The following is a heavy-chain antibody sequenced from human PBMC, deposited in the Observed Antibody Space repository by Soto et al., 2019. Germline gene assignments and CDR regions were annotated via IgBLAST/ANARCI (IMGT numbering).Heavy chain of an antibody. Sequence: SVKVSCKAYGGTFSSYPISWVGQAPVRGLDWMGGFFPIFGTQTYAKRFQGRVTITADESTSTAYMELSSLRSEDTAVYYCARDLSPANQNWFDPWGQGTLVTVSS. V-gene: IGHV1-69*13. CDR2: FFPIFGTQ. D-gene: IGHD2-2*01. CDR3: ARDLSPANQNWFDP. CDR1: GGTFSSYP. J-gene: IGHJ5*02.